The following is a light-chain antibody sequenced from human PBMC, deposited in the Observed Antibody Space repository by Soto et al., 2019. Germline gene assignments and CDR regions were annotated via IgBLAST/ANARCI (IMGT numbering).Light chain of an antibody. J-gene: IGKJ4*01. Sequence: EIVLTQSPATLSLSPGERATLSCRASQSVSRFLAWYQQKPGQAPRLLIYDASNRATGIPARFSGSESGTDFTLTITSLGPEDSAVYYCQQRSNWPGLTFGGGTKVEIK. V-gene: IGKV3-11*01. CDR2: DAS. CDR3: QQRSNWPGLT. CDR1: QSVSRF.